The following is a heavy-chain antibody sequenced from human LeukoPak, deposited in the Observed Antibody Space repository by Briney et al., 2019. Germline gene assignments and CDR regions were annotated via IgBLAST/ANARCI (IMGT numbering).Heavy chain of an antibody. J-gene: IGHJ3*02. CDR3: ARERNVVGATTGAFDI. D-gene: IGHD1-26*01. CDR2: INHSGST. V-gene: IGHV4-34*01. CDR1: GGSFSGYY. Sequence: PSETLSLTCAVYGGSFSGYYWSWIRQPPGKGLEWIGEINHSGSTNYNPSLKSRVTISVDTSKNQFSLKLSSVTAADTAVYYCARERNVVGATTGAFDIWGQGTMVTVSS.